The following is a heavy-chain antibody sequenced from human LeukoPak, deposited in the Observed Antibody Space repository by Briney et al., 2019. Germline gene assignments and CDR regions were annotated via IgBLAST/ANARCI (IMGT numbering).Heavy chain of an antibody. CDR3: ARSRTTVTPRRPSSYMDV. V-gene: IGHV4-34*01. D-gene: IGHD4-17*01. J-gene: IGHJ6*03. CDR1: PRSLSGHY. CDR2: INHSGSK. Sequence: SETLSLACALDPRSLSGHYCSWIRQPPAKVLGWNGAINHSGSKNYKPSLKSRVSISVDTSKNEFSLELSSVTGADTAVYYCARSRTTVTPRRPSSYMDVWGKGNTVTMSS.